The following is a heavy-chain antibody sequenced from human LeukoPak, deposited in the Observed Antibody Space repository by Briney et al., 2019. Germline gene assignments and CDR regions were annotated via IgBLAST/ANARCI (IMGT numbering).Heavy chain of an antibody. J-gene: IGHJ4*02. V-gene: IGHV3-43*02. Sequence: GGSLRLSCAASGFTFDDYAMHWVRQAPGKGLEWVSLISGDGDSTYYADSVKGRFTISRDNSKNSLYLQMNSLRTEDTALYYCAQGDGYNPYFDYWGQGTLVTVSS. CDR2: ISGDGDST. D-gene: IGHD5-24*01. CDR3: AQGDGYNPYFDY. CDR1: GFTFDDYA.